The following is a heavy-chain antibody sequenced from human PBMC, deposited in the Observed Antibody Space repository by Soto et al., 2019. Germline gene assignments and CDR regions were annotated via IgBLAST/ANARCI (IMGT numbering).Heavy chain of an antibody. CDR1: GGSISSYY. D-gene: IGHD6-19*01. CDR3: ARVVGIAVADIGEFDP. J-gene: IGHJ5*02. CDR2: IYYSGST. Sequence: PSETLSLTCTVSGGSISSYYWSWIRQPPGKGLEWIGYIYYSGSTNYNPSLKSRVTISVDTSKNQFSLKLSSVTAADTAVYYCARVVGIAVADIGEFDPWGQGTLVTVSS. V-gene: IGHV4-59*08.